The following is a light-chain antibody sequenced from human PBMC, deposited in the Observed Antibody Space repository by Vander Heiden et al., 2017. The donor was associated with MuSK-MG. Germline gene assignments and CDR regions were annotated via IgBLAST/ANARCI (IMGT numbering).Light chain of an antibody. CDR1: SSDVGGYNY. Sequence: QSALTQPASVSGSPGQSITISCTGTSSDVGGYNYVSWYQQHPGKAPKLMIYEVSNRPSRVSNRFSGSKSGNTASLTISGLQAEDEADYYCISYTSISTYVFGTGTKVTVL. J-gene: IGLJ1*01. CDR2: EVS. V-gene: IGLV2-14*01. CDR3: ISYTSISTYV.